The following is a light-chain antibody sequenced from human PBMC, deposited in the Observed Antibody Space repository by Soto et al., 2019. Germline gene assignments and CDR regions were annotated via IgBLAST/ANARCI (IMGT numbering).Light chain of an antibody. CDR3: QLYRSSPVCT. CDR1: QSVGSGY. J-gene: IGKJ2*02. CDR2: GAS. V-gene: IGKV3-20*01. Sequence: EIVLTQSPGTLSLSPGERATLSCRASQSVGSGYLAWYQQKPGQAPSLLIFGASNRATGVPDRFSGGGSGTDFPLTISRLVPEDFAGYYCQLYRSSPVCTFGQGTKLAI.